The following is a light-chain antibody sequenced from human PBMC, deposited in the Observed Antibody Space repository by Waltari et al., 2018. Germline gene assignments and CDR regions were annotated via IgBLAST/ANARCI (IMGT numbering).Light chain of an antibody. CDR3: SAWDGSLTGMV. Sequence: QSVLTQPPPASGTPGQSVTFSCSASSSNIGTNALNWYQNHPGAAPKPLIYNTNQRPSGVPDRFSGSKSGTSASLAISGLQSEDEAHYYCSAWDGSLTGMVFGGGTKLTVL. V-gene: IGLV1-44*01. CDR2: NTN. J-gene: IGLJ3*02. CDR1: SSNIGTNA.